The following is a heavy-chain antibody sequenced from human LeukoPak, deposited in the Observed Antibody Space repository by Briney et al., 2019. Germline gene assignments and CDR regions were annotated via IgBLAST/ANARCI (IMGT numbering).Heavy chain of an antibody. D-gene: IGHD2-8*01. Sequence: SETLSLTCTVSGGSIISYYWSWIRQPPGKGLEWIGYIYYSGSTNYNPSLKSRVTISVDTSKNQFSLKLSSVTAADTAVYYCARDDGVAVFDPWGQGTLVTVSS. V-gene: IGHV4-59*01. CDR3: ARDDGVAVFDP. CDR1: GGSIISYY. CDR2: IYYSGST. J-gene: IGHJ5*02.